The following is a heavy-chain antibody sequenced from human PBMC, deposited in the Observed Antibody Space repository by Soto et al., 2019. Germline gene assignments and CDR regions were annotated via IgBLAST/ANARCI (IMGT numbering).Heavy chain of an antibody. D-gene: IGHD4-17*01. V-gene: IGHV3-30*18. CDR3: AKDLKKAWYTVRPGSDGFDI. CDR1: GFTFSSYG. J-gene: IGHJ3*02. CDR2: ISYDGSNK. Sequence: QVQLVESGGGVVQPGRSLRLSCAASGFTFSSYGMHWVRQAPGKGLEWVAVISYDGSNKYYADSVKGRFTISSDKSKNPLYLHMNSLRAEDTAVYDCAKDLKKAWYTVRPGSDGFDIWGQGTMVTGFS.